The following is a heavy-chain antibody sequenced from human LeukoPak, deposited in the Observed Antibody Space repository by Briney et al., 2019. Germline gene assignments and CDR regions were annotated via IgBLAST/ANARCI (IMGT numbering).Heavy chain of an antibody. CDR2: IIPIFGTA. Sequence: ASVKVSCKASGGTFSSYAISWVRQAPGQGLEWMGGIIPIFGTANYAQRFQGRVTITTDESTSTAYMELSSLRSEDTAVYYCARDRDSSGYYFDYWGQGTLVTVSS. D-gene: IGHD3-22*01. J-gene: IGHJ4*02. CDR3: ARDRDSSGYYFDY. V-gene: IGHV1-69*05. CDR1: GGTFSSYA.